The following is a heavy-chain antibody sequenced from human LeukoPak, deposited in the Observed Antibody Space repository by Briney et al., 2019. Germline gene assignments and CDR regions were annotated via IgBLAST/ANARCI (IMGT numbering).Heavy chain of an antibody. V-gene: IGHV3-33*01. CDR3: ARDFELSH. CDR1: GFTFSSYS. Sequence: QTGGSLRLSCAASGFTFSSYSMHWVRQAPGKGLEWVALIWYDGSSKHYADSVRGRFTISRDNSKNTLYLQMNSLRAEDTAVYYCARDFELSHWGQGTLVTVSS. CDR2: IWYDGSSK. J-gene: IGHJ4*02. D-gene: IGHD3-16*02.